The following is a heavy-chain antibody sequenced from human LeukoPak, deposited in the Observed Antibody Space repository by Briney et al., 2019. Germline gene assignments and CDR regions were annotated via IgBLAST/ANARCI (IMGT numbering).Heavy chain of an antibody. D-gene: IGHD5-18*01. J-gene: IGHJ4*02. CDR2: IYSGGST. Sequence: GGSLRLSCAASGFTFSSNYMSWVRQAPGKGLEWVSVIYSGGSTYYADSVKGRFTISRDNSKNTLYLQMNSLRAEDTAVYYCAKKDVDTAMVTAYWGQGALVTVSS. CDR3: AKKDVDTAMVTAY. V-gene: IGHV3-53*01. CDR1: GFTFSSNY.